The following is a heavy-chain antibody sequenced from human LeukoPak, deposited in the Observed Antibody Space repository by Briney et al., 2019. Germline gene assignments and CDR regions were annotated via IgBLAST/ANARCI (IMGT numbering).Heavy chain of an antibody. CDR2: FYSGGST. CDR3: ARGVDVLWYFDL. D-gene: IGHD6-6*01. CDR1: GFSVSSNY. Sequence: GGSLRLSCAASGFSVSSNYMSWVRQAPGKGLEWVSVFYSGGSTYYADSVKGRFTISRDNSKNTLYLQMNSLRAEDTAVYYCARGVDVLWYFDLWGRGTLVTVSS. J-gene: IGHJ2*01. V-gene: IGHV3-53*01.